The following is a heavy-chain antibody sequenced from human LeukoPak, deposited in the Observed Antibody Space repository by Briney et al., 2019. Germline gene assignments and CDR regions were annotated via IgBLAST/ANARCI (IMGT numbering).Heavy chain of an antibody. J-gene: IGHJ4*02. CDR2: ISSSGSTI. V-gene: IGHV3-48*03. CDR1: GFTFSSYE. Sequence: PGGSLRLSCAASGFTFSSYEMNWVRQAPGKGLEWVSYISSSGSTIYYADSVKGRFTLSRDNAKNSLYLQMNSLRAEDTAVYYCGRGHWGLDYWGQGALVTVSS. D-gene: IGHD7-27*01. CDR3: GRGHWGLDY.